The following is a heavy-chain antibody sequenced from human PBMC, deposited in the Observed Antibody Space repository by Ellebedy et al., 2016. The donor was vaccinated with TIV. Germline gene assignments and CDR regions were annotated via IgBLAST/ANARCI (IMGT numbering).Heavy chain of an antibody. J-gene: IGHJ4*02. CDR2: ISAYNGNT. V-gene: IGHV1-18*01. D-gene: IGHD1-26*01. Sequence: ASVKVSXXASGYTFTSYGISWVRQAPGQGLEWMGWISAYNGNTNYAQKLQGRVTMTTDTSTSTAYMELRSLRSEDTAVYYCASAIDRAIVGATDYWGQGTLVTVSS. CDR3: ASAIDRAIVGATDY. CDR1: GYTFTSYG.